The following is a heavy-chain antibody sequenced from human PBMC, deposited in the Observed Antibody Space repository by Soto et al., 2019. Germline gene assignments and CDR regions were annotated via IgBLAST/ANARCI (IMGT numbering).Heavy chain of an antibody. CDR2: MNPNSGNT. J-gene: IGHJ6*02. Sequence: ASVKVSCKASGYTFTSYDINWVRQATGQGLEWMGWMNPNSGNTGYAQKFQGTVTMTRNTSISTAYMDLSSLRSEDTYVYYGARGGGGTLFGYYYYGMDVWCQGTTVTVSS. D-gene: IGHD3-3*01. CDR3: ARGGGGTLFGYYYYGMDV. V-gene: IGHV1-8*01. CDR1: GYTFTSYD.